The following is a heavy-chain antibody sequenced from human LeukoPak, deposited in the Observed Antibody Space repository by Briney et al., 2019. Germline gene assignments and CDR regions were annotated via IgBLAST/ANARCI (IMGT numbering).Heavy chain of an antibody. J-gene: IGHJ6*02. CDR2: IRYDGSNK. Sequence: PGGSLRLSCAASGFTFNSYDMHWVPQAPGKGLEWVAFIRYDGSNKYYAESVKGRFTISRDNSKNTLYLQMNSLRAEDRAVHYCAKWDYYGMDVWGQGTTVTVSS. CDR1: GFTFNSYD. V-gene: IGHV3-30*02. CDR3: AKWDYYGMDV.